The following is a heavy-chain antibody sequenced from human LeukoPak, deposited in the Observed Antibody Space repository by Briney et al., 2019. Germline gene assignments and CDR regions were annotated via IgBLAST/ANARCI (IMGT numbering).Heavy chain of an antibody. J-gene: IGHJ4*02. D-gene: IGHD1-1*01. CDR2: INPSGGST. CDR3: ARDGQRTTGLTYFDY. V-gene: IGHV1-46*01. Sequence: ASVKVSCKASGYTFTSYYMHCVRQAPGQGLEWMGIINPSGGSTSYAQKFQDRVTMTRDMSTSTVYMELSSLRSEDTAVYYCARDGQRTTGLTYFDYWGQGTLVTVSS. CDR1: GYTFTSYY.